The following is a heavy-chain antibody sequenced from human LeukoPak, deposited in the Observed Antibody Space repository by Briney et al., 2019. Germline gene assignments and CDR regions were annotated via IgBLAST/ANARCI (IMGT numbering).Heavy chain of an antibody. CDR1: GFTFSSCA. CDR2: ISGTGGST. D-gene: IGHD2-15*01. V-gene: IGHV3-23*01. J-gene: IGHJ4*02. CDR3: ARGPATFFDH. Sequence: GGSLRLSCAASGFTFSSCAMTWVRQVPGKGLEWVSAISGTGGSTHYTDSVKGRFTISRDNPKNTLFLQMNSLRADDTAVYYCARGPATFFDHWGQGTLVTVSS.